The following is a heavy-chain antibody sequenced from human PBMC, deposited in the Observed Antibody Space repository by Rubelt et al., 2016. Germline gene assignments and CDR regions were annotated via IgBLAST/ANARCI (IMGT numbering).Heavy chain of an antibody. CDR2: IYYSGST. CDR3: ARDPVLLEMATITGEFDY. V-gene: IGHV4-59*12. J-gene: IGHJ4*02. D-gene: IGHD5-24*01. Sequence: QVQLQESGPGLVKPSETLSLTCTVSGGSISSYYWSWIRQPPGKGLEWIGYIYYSGSTNYHPSLKGGVTISVDTSKNQFSLKLSSVTAADTAVYYGARDPVLLEMATITGEFDYWGQGTLVTVSS. CDR1: GGSISSYY.